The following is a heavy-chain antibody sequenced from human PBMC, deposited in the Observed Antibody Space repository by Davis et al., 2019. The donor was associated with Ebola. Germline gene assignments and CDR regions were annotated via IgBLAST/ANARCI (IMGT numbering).Heavy chain of an antibody. CDR1: GYSFTSYW. CDR3: AGRVVTARWWFDP. V-gene: IGHV5-51*01. Sequence: GESLKISCKGSGYSFTSYWIGWVRQMPGKGLEWMGIIYPGDSDTRYSPSFQGQVTISADKSISTAYLQWSSLKASDTAMYYCAGRVVTARWWFDPWGQGTLVTVTS. CDR2: IYPGDSDT. J-gene: IGHJ5*02. D-gene: IGHD2-21*02.